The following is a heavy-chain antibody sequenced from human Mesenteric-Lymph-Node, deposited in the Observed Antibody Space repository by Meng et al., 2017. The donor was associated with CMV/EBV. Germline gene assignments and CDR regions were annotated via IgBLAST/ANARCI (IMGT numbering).Heavy chain of an antibody. CDR3: ASQIYDFWSGYYKEGYFDL. CDR1: GYSFSSYW. J-gene: IGHJ2*01. D-gene: IGHD3-3*01. CDR2: IYPGDSDA. V-gene: IGHV5-51*01. Sequence: KVSCKGSGYSFSSYWIAWVRQMPGKGLEWMGIIYPGDSDATYSPSFQGQVTISVDESTSTAYRQWSSLKASDTAMYYCASQIYDFWSGYYKEGYFDLWGRGTLVTVSS.